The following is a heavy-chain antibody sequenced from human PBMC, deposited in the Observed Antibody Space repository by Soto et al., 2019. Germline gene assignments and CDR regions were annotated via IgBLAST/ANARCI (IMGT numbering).Heavy chain of an antibody. CDR3: ARAQIAAPEIVTGRDYYYYMDV. V-gene: IGHV5-51*01. J-gene: IGHJ6*03. CDR1: GYSFTSYW. CDR2: IYPGDSDT. Sequence: PGESLKISCKGSGYSFTSYWIGWVRQMPGKGLEWMGIIYPGDSDTRYSPSFQGQVTISADKSISTAYLQWSSLKASDTAMYYCARAQIAAPEIVTGRDYYYYMDVWGKGTTVTVSS. D-gene: IGHD6-6*01.